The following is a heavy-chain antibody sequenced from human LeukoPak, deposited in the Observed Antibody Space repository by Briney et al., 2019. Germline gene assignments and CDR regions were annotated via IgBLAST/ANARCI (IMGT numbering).Heavy chain of an antibody. J-gene: IGHJ5*02. D-gene: IGHD2/OR15-2a*01. CDR2: INSDGTA. V-gene: IGHV3-66*01. Sequence: GRSLTLSCAASGVTFSSSYMTWVRQAPRKGLEWVSVINSDGTAYYSDSVKGSVIASSKHSKKTLSLQMSSVIGEDTAVYYYWRDSTTWARSGTCGQGNLVTVSS. CDR1: GVTFSSSY. CDR3: WRDSTTWARSGT.